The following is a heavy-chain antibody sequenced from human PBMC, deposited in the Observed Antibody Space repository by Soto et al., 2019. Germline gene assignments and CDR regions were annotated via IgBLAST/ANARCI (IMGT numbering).Heavy chain of an antibody. CDR1: GGSFRDFG. CDR3: AREGSGYNF. CDR2: IVPVFGRP. Sequence: SVKVSCRASGGSFRDFGISWVRQAPGQGLEWMGGIVPVFGRPNYAQRFRGSLTLTADESTSTGYMELISLRSDDTAVYYCAREGSGYNFWGQGTQVTVSS. D-gene: IGHD5-12*01. V-gene: IGHV1-69*13. J-gene: IGHJ4*02.